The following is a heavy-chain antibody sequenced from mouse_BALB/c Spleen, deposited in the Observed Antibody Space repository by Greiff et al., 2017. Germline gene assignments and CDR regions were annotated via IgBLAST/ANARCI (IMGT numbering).Heavy chain of an antibody. D-gene: IGHD2-2*01. Sequence: QVQLQQSGAELARPGASVKMSCKASGYTFTSYTMHWVKQRPGQGLEWIGYINPSSGYTNYNQKFKDKATLTADKSSSTAYMELRSLTSEDTAVYYCARRAGYDGAWFAYWGQGTLVTVSA. CDR2: INPSSGYT. CDR1: GYTFTSYT. J-gene: IGHJ3*01. V-gene: IGHV1-4*01. CDR3: ARRAGYDGAWFAY.